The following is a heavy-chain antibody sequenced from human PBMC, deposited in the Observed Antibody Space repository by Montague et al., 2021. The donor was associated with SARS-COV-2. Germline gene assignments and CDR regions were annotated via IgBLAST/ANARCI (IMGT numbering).Heavy chain of an antibody. CDR3: ARDLSGSQYLYYFDY. CDR2: IQQDGSKK. V-gene: IGHV3-7*01. D-gene: IGHD3-3*01. J-gene: IGHJ4*02. Sequence: SLRLSCAASGFTFSNYWMSWVRQAPGKGLEWVANIQQDGSKKYCVDSVKGRFTISRDNAKKSLYLQMNSLRAEDTAVYYCARDLSGSQYLYYFDYWGQGTLVTVSS. CDR1: GFTFSNYW.